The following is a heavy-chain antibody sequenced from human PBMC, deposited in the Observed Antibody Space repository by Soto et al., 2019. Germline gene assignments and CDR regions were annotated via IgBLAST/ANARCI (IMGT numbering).Heavy chain of an antibody. CDR3: AREVVTETTWGSFDS. CDR1: GGGTLSNDG. D-gene: IGHD2-21*02. V-gene: IGHV1-69*01. J-gene: IGHJ4*02. CDR2: IIPFFGTP. Sequence: QVHLVQSGADVRKSGSSVSVSCTASGGGTLSNDGISWVRQAPGQGLEWLGRIIPFFGTPDYSQSFQGRLTITADASTGTVYMDLRSLKSDDTAVYYCAREVVTETTWGSFDSWGQGTLVTVSS.